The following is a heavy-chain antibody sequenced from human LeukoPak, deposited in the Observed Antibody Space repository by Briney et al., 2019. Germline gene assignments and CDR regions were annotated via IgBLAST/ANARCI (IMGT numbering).Heavy chain of an antibody. J-gene: IGHJ4*02. CDR1: GGSLSSGGYY. CDR3: ARSQYCGGDCYSYYFDY. D-gene: IGHD2-21*02. V-gene: IGHV4-31*03. CDR2: IYYSGST. Sequence: TPSQTLSLTCTVSGGSLSSGGYYRSWIRQHPGKGLEWLGYIYYSGSTYYNPSLKSRVTISVDTSKNQFSLKLSSVTAADTAVYYCARSQYCGGDCYSYYFDYWGQGTLVTVSS.